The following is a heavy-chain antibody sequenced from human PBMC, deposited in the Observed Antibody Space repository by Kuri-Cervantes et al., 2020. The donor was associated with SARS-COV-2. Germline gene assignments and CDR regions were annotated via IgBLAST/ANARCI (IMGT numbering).Heavy chain of an antibody. D-gene: IGHD5-12*01. CDR3: ARGISYSGYDLDY. Sequence: GGSLRLSCAASGFTFDDYGMSWVRQAPGKGLEWVSSISSSSSYIYYADSVKGRFTISRDNAKNSLYLQMNSLRAEDTAVYYCARGISYSGYDLDYWGQGTLVTVSS. CDR1: GFTFDDYG. V-gene: IGHV3-21*01. CDR2: ISSSSSYI. J-gene: IGHJ4*02.